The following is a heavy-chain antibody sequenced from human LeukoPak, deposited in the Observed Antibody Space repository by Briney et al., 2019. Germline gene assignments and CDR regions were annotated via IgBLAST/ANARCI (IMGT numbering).Heavy chain of an antibody. D-gene: IGHD4-17*01. Sequence: PGGSLRLSCAASGFTFTSYAMSWVRQAPGKGLEWVSSVSGRGDGTYYADSVKGRFTISRDNSKKTLDLHMDSLRAEDTAVYYCAKERLEGNYGDYAVEYWGQGTMVAVSS. V-gene: IGHV3-23*01. CDR2: VSGRGDGT. J-gene: IGHJ4*02. CDR3: AKERLEGNYGDYAVEY. CDR1: GFTFTSYA.